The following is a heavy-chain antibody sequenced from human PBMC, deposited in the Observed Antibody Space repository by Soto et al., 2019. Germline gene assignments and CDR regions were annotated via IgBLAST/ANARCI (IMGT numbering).Heavy chain of an antibody. CDR2: IYYSGST. CDR3: GGRFAVATTTGDGFDI. V-gene: IGHV4-59*01. D-gene: IGHD3-16*01. J-gene: IGHJ3*02. CDR1: GGSISSYY. Sequence: QVQLQESGPGLVKPSETLSLTCTVSGGSISSYYWSWIRQPPGKGLEGVGFIYYSGSTNYNPSLKTGATISVDMPINQHPTSLSSVTAAVSARYCCGGRFAVATTTGDGFDIGGQGTMVTVSP.